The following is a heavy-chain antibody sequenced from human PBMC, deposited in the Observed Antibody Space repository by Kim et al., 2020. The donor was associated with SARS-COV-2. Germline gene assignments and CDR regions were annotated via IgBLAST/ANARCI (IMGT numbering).Heavy chain of an antibody. V-gene: IGHV1-2*02. D-gene: IGHD5-12*01. CDR3: AREVAGFFEY. CDR2: GET. Sequence: GETKHAQKFQGRITMTRSTSVSTAYMELTWLTPDDTAVYYCAREVAGFFEYWGQGTLVTVAS. J-gene: IGHJ4*02.